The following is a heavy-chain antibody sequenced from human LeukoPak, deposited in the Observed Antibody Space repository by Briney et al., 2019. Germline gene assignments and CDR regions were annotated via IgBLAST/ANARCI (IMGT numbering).Heavy chain of an antibody. CDR2: IYYSGST. CDR1: GGSISSYY. V-gene: IGHV4-59*01. D-gene: IGHD3-16*01. CDR3: ARDNPQPMGLGY. J-gene: IGHJ4*02. Sequence: SETLSLTCTVSGGSISSYYWSWIRQPPGKGLEWIGYIYYSGSTNYNPSLKSRVTISVDTSKNQFSLKLSSVTAADTAVYYCARDNPQPMGLGYWGQGTLVTVSS.